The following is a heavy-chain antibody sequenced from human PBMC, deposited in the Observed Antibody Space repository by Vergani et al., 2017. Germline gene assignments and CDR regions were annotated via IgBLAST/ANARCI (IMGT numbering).Heavy chain of an antibody. D-gene: IGHD1-1*01. CDR2: ISDSGGST. CDR3: AKSDPERRAIDY. Sequence: EVQLLESGGGLVQPGGSLRLSCSASAFTFSTSAMSWVRQAPGKGLEWVSIISDSGGSTDYADSVKGRFTISRDNSRNTLHLQMTSLRADDTAVYYCAKSDPERRAIDYWGQGTLVTGSS. CDR1: AFTFSTSA. J-gene: IGHJ4*02. V-gene: IGHV3-23*01.